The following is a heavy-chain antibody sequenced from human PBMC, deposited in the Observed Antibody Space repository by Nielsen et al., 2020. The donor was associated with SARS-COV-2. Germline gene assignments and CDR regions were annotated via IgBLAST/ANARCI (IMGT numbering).Heavy chain of an antibody. V-gene: IGHV3-9*01. J-gene: IGHJ6*02. CDR1: GFTFDDYA. CDR3: AKDMGITIFRVVIGGMDV. CDR2: ISWNSGSI. Sequence: GGSLRLSCAASGFTFDDYAMHWVRQAPGKGLEWVSGISWNSGSIGYADSVKGRFTISRDNAKNSLYLQMNSLRAEDTALYYCAKDMGITIFRVVIGGMDVWGQGTTVTVSS. D-gene: IGHD3-3*01.